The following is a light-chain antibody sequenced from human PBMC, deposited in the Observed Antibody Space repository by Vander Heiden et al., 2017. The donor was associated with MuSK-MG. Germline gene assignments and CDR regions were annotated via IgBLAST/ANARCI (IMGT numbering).Light chain of an antibody. J-gene: IGKJ4*01. Sequence: DIQMTKTPSSLSASVGDRVTITCRASQSISSYLNWYQQKPGKAPKLLIYGASSLQSVVPLRFSGSGSGTDFTLTISRLQPEDFATYYWQQSYSTRTFGGGTKVEIK. CDR2: GAS. CDR3: QQSYSTRT. V-gene: IGKV1-39*01. CDR1: QSISSY.